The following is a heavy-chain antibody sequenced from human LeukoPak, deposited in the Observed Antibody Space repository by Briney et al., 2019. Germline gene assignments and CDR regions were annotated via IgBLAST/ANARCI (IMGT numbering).Heavy chain of an antibody. V-gene: IGHV4-34*01. J-gene: IGHJ6*03. Sequence: SETLSLTCAVYGGSFSGYYWSWIHQPPGKGLEWIGEINHSGSTNYNPSLKSRVTISVDTSKNQFSLKLSSVTAADTAVYYCARQGRYGSGFIYYMDVWGKGTTVTVSS. CDR1: GGSFSGYY. CDR2: INHSGST. CDR3: ARQGRYGSGFIYYMDV. D-gene: IGHD3-10*01.